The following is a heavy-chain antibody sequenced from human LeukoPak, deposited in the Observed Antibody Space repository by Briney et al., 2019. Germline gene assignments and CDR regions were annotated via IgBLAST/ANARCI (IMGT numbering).Heavy chain of an antibody. CDR2: ISSGGYTI. CDR3: ARTAYYYDSSGYDDAFDI. Sequence: GGFLRLSCAASGFTFSDYYMTWIRQAPGKGLEWLSCISSGGYTIYYADSVKGRFTLSRDNAKNSLYLQMNSLRAEDTAVYYCARTAYYYDSSGYDDAFDIWGQGTMVTVSS. D-gene: IGHD3-22*01. J-gene: IGHJ3*02. V-gene: IGHV3-11*01. CDR1: GFTFSDYY.